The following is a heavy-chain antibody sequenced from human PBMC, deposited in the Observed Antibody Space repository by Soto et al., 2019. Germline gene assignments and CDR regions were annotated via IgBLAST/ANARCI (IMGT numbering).Heavy chain of an antibody. V-gene: IGHV6-1*01. CDR1: GDSVSSNSAA. D-gene: IGHD1-7*01. J-gene: IGHJ6*02. Sequence: SQTPSLTCAISGDSVSSNSAALNWISQAPSRGLEWLGRTYYRSKWYNDYAVSVKSRITINTDTSKNQFSLQLNSVAPEDTAVYYCARDRVELRYYYGMDVWGQGTKVTVSS. CDR3: ARDRVELRYYYGMDV. CDR2: TYYRSKWYN.